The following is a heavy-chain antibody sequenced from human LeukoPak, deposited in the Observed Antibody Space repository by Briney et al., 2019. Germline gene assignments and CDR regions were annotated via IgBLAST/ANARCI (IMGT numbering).Heavy chain of an antibody. CDR3: ARDKRLVEGTYYYYDMTS. CDR2: IYSGGST. Sequence: PGGSLRLSCAASGFTVSSNYMSWVRQAPGKGLEWVSVIYSGGSTYYADSVKGRFTISRDNSKNTLYLQMNSLRAEDTAVYYCARDKRLVEGTYYYYDMTSGAKGPRSPSP. CDR1: GFTVSSNY. V-gene: IGHV3-53*01. D-gene: IGHD6-6*01. J-gene: IGHJ6*02.